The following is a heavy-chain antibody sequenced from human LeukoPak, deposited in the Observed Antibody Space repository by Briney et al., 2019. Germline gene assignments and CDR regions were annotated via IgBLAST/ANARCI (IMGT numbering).Heavy chain of an antibody. CDR1: GGSISSDS. CDR3: AKDRHYGSEALDI. V-gene: IGHV3-23*01. CDR2: ISGSGGST. Sequence: PSETLSLTCSVSGGSISSDSIYWAWIRQPPGKGLEWVSAISGSGGSTYYADSVKGRFTISRDNSKNTLYLQMNSLRAEDTAVYYCAKDRHYGSEALDIWGQGTMVTVSS. J-gene: IGHJ3*02. D-gene: IGHD4-17*01.